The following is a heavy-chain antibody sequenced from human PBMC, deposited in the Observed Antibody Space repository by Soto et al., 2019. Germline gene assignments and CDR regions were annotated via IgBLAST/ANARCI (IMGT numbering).Heavy chain of an antibody. Sequence: PSETLSLTCTVSGDSISSFFWSWIRQPPGKGLEYIGYVHDTGTIYYNPALESRVTMSVDTSKNQFSLKVTAVTPADTAVYYCARPLGSGEGFGWFDPWGQGTLVTVSS. CDR2: VHDTGTI. J-gene: IGHJ5*02. CDR1: GDSISSFF. CDR3: ARPLGSGEGFGWFDP. D-gene: IGHD7-27*01. V-gene: IGHV4-59*01.